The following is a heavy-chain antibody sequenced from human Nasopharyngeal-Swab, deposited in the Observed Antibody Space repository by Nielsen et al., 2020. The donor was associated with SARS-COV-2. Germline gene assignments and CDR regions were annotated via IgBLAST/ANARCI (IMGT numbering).Heavy chain of an antibody. CDR3: ARGQSDYGDDVATRTRYYFYYMDV. D-gene: IGHD4-17*01. CDR2: INHSGST. J-gene: IGHJ6*03. CDR1: DYSINSGYY. Sequence: SETLSLTCTVSDYSINSGYYWSWIRQPPGKGLEWIGEINHSGSTNYNPSLKSRVTISVDTSQNHFSLRLSSVTAADTAVYYCARGQSDYGDDVATRTRYYFYYMDVWGRGTTVTVSS. V-gene: IGHV4-34*01.